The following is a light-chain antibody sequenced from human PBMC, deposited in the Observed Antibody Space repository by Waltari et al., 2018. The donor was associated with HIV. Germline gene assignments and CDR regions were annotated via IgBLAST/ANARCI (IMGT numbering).Light chain of an antibody. Sequence: QSVLTQPPSASGTPGQRVTISCSGSSSHLRSNFLYWYQQILGTTPKLLTYKTDQRPSGVPDRFSGSKSGTSAALTISGLRSEDEADYFCAAWDDSLSGHVAFGGGTRVTVL. CDR1: SSHLRSNF. J-gene: IGLJ2*01. V-gene: IGLV1-47*01. CDR2: KTD. CDR3: AAWDDSLSGHVA.